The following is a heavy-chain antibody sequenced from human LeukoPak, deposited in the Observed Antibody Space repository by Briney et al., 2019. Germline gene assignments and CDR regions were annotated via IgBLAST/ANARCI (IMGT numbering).Heavy chain of an antibody. CDR3: ASKSTGMDV. V-gene: IGHV5-51*01. CDR1: GYSFTTYW. J-gene: IGHJ6*02. Sequence: GESLKISCKGSGYSFTTYWIAWVRQMPGKGLEWLGIIYPGDSDTRYSPSFQGQVTILADKSISTAYLQWSSLKASDSAIYYCASKSTGMDVWGQGTTVTVSS. CDR2: IYPGDSDT. D-gene: IGHD2-2*01.